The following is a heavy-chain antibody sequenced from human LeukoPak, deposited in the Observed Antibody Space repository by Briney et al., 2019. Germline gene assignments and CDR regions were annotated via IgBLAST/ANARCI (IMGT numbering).Heavy chain of an antibody. J-gene: IGHJ4*02. V-gene: IGHV3-33*01. D-gene: IGHD3-22*01. CDR3: ARVAVVDDSSGYYWEVFDY. Sequence: GGSLRLSCAASGFTFGSYGMHWVRQAPGKGLEWVAVIWYDGSNKYYADSVKGRFTISRDNSKNTLYLQMNSLRAEDTAVYYCARVAVVDDSSGYYWEVFDYWGQGTLVTVSS. CDR1: GFTFGSYG. CDR2: IWYDGSNK.